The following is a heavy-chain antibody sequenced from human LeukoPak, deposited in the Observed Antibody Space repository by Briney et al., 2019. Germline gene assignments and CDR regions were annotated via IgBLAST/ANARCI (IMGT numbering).Heavy chain of an antibody. V-gene: IGHV4-59*08. CDR3: ARQTGSGLFILP. Sequence: SETLSLTCTVSGGSISSYYWSWIRQPPGKGLEWIGYIYYSGSTNYNPSLKSRVTISVDTSKNQYSLKLSSVTAADTAVYYCARQTGSGLFILPGGQGTLVTVSS. J-gene: IGHJ4*02. CDR2: IYYSGST. CDR1: GGSISSYY. D-gene: IGHD3/OR15-3a*01.